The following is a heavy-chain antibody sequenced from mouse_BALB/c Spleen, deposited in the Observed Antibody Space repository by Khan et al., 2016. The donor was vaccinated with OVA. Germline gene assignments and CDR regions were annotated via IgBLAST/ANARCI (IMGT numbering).Heavy chain of an antibody. J-gene: IGHJ1*03. CDR2: ISSGSSTI. Sequence: EVQLQESGGGLVQPGGSRKLSCAAPGFTFSSFGMHWVRQAPKKGLEWVAYISSGSSTIYYVDTVKGRFTISRDNPKNTLFLQMTSLRSEDTAMYYCARSGGNFHWYFDVWGTGTSVTVSS. CDR3: ARSGGNFHWYFDV. CDR1: GFTFSSFG. D-gene: IGHD2-1*01. V-gene: IGHV5-17*02.